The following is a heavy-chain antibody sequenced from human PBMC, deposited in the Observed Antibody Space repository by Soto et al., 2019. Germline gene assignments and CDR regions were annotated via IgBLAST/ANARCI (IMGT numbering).Heavy chain of an antibody. CDR1: GGSFSGYY. V-gene: IGHV4-34*01. CDR2: INHSGST. D-gene: IGHD2-2*01. Sequence: SETLSLTCAVYGGSFSGYYWSWIRQPPGEGLEWIGEINHSGSTNYNPSLKSRVTISVDTSKNQFSLKLSSVTAADTAGDYRARGGQLLNVLRGPGTLVTLFS. CDR3: ARGGQLLNVL. J-gene: IGHJ4*02.